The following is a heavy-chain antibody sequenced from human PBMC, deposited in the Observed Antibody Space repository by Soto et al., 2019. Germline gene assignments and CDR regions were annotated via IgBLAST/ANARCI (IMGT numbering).Heavy chain of an antibody. D-gene: IGHD6-19*01. V-gene: IGHV4-4*02. Sequence: QVQLQESGPGLVKPSGTLSLTCAVSGGSISSSNWWSWVRQPPGKGLEWIGEIYHSGSTNYNPSLKCLVPISQDKSKNQFSLKLSSVSAADTAVYSCATRSGSYGMDVWGQGTTVTVSS. CDR2: IYHSGST. CDR1: GGSISSSNW. CDR3: ATRSGSYGMDV. J-gene: IGHJ6*02.